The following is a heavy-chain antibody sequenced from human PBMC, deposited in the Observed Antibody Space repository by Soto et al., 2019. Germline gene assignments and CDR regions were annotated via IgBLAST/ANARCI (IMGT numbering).Heavy chain of an antibody. CDR1: GGTFSIYA. D-gene: IGHD5-12*01. CDR3: ARDLGSGYDPGDY. V-gene: IGHV1-69*12. J-gene: IGHJ4*02. CDR2: IIPIIGTR. Sequence: QVQLVQSGAEVKKPGSSMKVSCKASGGTFSIYAVSWVRQAPGQGLEWMGGIIPIIGTRNYAQRFQGRITITGGESTSTAYMELSSLKSEDTAVYYCARDLGSGYDPGDYWGQGTLVTVSS.